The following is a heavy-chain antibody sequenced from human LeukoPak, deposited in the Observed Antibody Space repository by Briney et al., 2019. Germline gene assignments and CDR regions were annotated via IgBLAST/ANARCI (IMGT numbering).Heavy chain of an antibody. CDR1: GYTFSIYD. Sequence: GASVKVSCKASGYTFSIYDINWVRQATGQGPEWMGWMNANSKSTGYAQKFRGRVTLTWDTSINTAYMELSSLRSEDTAVYYCARANGYNSFWYLDVWGRGTRVTVSS. V-gene: IGHV1-8*02. CDR2: MNANSKST. D-gene: IGHD5-24*01. J-gene: IGHJ2*01. CDR3: ARANGYNSFWYLDV.